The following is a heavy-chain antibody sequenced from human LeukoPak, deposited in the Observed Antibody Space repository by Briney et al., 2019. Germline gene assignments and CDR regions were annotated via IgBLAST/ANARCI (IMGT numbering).Heavy chain of an antibody. V-gene: IGHV4-39*07. J-gene: IGHJ6*02. CDR3: ATISTVVGPYYYYGMDV. CDR1: GGSISSSSYY. Sequence: SETLSLTCTVSGGSISSSSYYWGWIRQPPGKGLEWIGSIYYSGSTYYNPSLKSRVTISVDTSKNQFSLKLSSVTAADTAVYYCATISTVVGPYYYYGMDVWGQGTTVTVSS. CDR2: IYYSGST. D-gene: IGHD4-23*01.